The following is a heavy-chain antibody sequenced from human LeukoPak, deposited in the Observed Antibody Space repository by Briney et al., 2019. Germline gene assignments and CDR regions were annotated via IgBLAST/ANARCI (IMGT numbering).Heavy chain of an antibody. CDR1: GFTFSSYD. CDR2: IGTAGDT. D-gene: IGHD3-10*01. V-gene: IGHV3-13*01. Sequence: GGSLRLSCAASGFTFSSYDMHWVRQATGKGLECVSAIGTAGDTYYPDSVKGRFTISRENAKNSLYLQMNSLRAGDTAVYYCARVLGSGSYGMDVWGQGTTVTVSS. CDR3: ARVLGSGSYGMDV. J-gene: IGHJ6*02.